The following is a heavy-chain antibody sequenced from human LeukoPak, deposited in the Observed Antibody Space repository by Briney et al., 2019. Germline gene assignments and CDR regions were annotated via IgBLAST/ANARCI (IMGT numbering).Heavy chain of an antibody. J-gene: IGHJ4*02. CDR2: VYTSGST. CDR3: ARASGIEDY. D-gene: IGHD3-10*01. V-gene: IGHV4-61*09. CDR1: GVSITSGGYY. Sequence: SETLSLTCTVSGVSITSGGYYWMWLRQPAGKGLEWIGHVYTSGSTKYNPSLKTPVSISLDTSKNHFSLKVDSVTAADTAVFYCARASGIEDYWGQGTLVIVSS.